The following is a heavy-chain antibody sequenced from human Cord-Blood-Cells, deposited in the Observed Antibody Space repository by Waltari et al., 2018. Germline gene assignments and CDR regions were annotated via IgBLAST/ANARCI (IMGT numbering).Heavy chain of an antibody. CDR2: INHSGST. V-gene: IGHV4-34*01. J-gene: IGHJ4*02. CDR1: GGSFSGYY. Sequence: QVQLQQWGAGLLKPSETLSLTCAVYGGSFSGYYWSWIRQPPGKGLEWIGEINHSGSTNYNPSLKRRVTISVDTSKNQFSLKLSSVTAADTAVYYFARGRRIAVAGNFDYWGQGTLVTVSS. CDR3: ARGRRIAVAGNFDY. D-gene: IGHD6-19*01.